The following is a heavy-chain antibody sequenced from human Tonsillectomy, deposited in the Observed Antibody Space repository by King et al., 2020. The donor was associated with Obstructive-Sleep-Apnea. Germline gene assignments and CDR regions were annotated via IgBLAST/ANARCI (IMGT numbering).Heavy chain of an antibody. D-gene: IGHD2-15*01. J-gene: IGHJ6*02. Sequence: QLQESGPGLVKPSQTLSLTCTVSGVSISSGGYYWSWIRQHPGKGLEWIGYIYYSGSPYYNPSLKSRVTISVNTSKNQFSLNLGSVTAADTAVYYCASSPGYCGGGSCYSHYYGMDVWGQGTTVTVSS. CDR2: IYYSGSP. V-gene: IGHV4-31*03. CDR1: GVSISSGGYY. CDR3: ASSPGYCGGGSCYSHYYGMDV.